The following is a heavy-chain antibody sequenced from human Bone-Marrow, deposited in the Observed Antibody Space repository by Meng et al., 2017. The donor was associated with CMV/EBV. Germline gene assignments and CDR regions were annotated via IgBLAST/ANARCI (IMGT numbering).Heavy chain of an antibody. CDR2: TYYRSKWYN. V-gene: IGHV6-1*01. CDR3: TRDNRGDYYAMDV. J-gene: IGHJ6*02. CDR1: GSRVSSNSVT. Sequence: SETLSLTRAIFGSRVSSNSVTWNWLRQSPSRGLEWLGRTYYRSKWYNDYAVSVKSRITINSDTSKNQFTLQLNSVTPEDTAMYYCTRDNRGDYYAMDVWGQGTTVTVSS. D-gene: IGHD3-10*01.